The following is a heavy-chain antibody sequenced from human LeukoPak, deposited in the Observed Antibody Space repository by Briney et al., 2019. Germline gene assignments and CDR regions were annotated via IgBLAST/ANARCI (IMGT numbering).Heavy chain of an antibody. D-gene: IGHD5-18*01. Sequence: GGSLRLSCAASGFTVSSNYMSWVRQAPGKGLEWVSAISGSGGSTYYADSVKGRFTISRDNSKNTLYLQMNSLRAEDTAVYYCAKDTPDTAMVFYYYYGMDVWGQGTTVTVSS. CDR1: GFTVSSNY. CDR3: AKDTPDTAMVFYYYYGMDV. CDR2: ISGSGGST. J-gene: IGHJ6*02. V-gene: IGHV3-23*01.